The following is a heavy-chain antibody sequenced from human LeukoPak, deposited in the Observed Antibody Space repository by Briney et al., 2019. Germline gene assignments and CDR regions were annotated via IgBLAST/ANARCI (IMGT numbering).Heavy chain of an antibody. CDR3: ARGLVRNDAN. V-gene: IGHV3-21*01. CDR2: ISSSSSYI. CDR1: GFTFSSYA. Sequence: GGSLRLSCAASGFTFSSYAMSWVRQAPGKGLEWVSSISSSSSYIYYADSVKGRFTISRDNAKNSLYLQMNSLRAEDTAVYYCARGLVRNDANWGQGTLVTVSS. J-gene: IGHJ4*02. D-gene: IGHD1-1*01.